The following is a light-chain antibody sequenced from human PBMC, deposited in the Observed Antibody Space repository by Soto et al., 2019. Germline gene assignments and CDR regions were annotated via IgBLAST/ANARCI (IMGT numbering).Light chain of an antibody. CDR3: QYYDNVPPMFT. Sequence: DIQMTQSPSSLSASVGDRVTITCQASHDITKYLNWYQQKPGKAPKLLIYDTSNLETGVQFRFSGRGSGTNFTLTISGLRPEDFATYYCQYYDNVPPMFTFGQGTKLEMK. V-gene: IGKV1-33*01. CDR2: DTS. J-gene: IGKJ2*01. CDR1: HDITKY.